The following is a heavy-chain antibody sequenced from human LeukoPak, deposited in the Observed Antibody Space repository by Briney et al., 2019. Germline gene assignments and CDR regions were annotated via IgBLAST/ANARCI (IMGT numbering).Heavy chain of an antibody. J-gene: IGHJ4*02. CDR1: GFTFRNHG. Sequence: RAGGSLRLSCAASGFTFRNHGMSWVRQAPGKGLEWVSSVTTSGYNTYYADSVKGRFTISRDNSKDTLYLQMNSLRAEDTAVYYCAKHGSGRYFDYWGQGTLVTVSS. CDR3: AKHGSGRYFDY. CDR2: VTTSGYNT. D-gene: IGHD6-19*01. V-gene: IGHV3-23*01.